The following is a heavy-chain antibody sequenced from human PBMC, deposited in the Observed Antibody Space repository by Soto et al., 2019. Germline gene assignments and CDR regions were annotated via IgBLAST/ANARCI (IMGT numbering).Heavy chain of an antibody. J-gene: IGHJ4*02. CDR2: IHSSGTT. CDR3: ARDRIIGTSYSDY. V-gene: IGHV4-4*07. Sequence: LSLTCTVSSGSINSFYWAWMRQPAGKGLEWIGRIHSSGTTNYNPSLSSRVTMSVDPSKNQFSLRLTSVTAADTAVYYCARDRIIGTSYSDYWGQGILVTVSS. D-gene: IGHD1-7*01. CDR1: SGSINSFY.